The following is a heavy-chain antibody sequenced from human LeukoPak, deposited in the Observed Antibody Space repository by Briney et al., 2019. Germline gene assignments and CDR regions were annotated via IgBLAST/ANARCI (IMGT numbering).Heavy chain of an antibody. J-gene: IGHJ4*02. CDR2: IYYSGST. V-gene: IGHV4-31*03. D-gene: IGHD5-12*01. CDR1: GGSISSGGYY. Sequence: SQTLSLTCTVSGGSISSGGYYWSWIRQHPGKGLEWIGYIYYSGSTYYNPSLKSRVTISVDTSKNQFSLKLSSVTAADTAVCYCARGVDIVATTHFDYWGQGTLVTVSS. CDR3: ARGVDIVATTHFDY.